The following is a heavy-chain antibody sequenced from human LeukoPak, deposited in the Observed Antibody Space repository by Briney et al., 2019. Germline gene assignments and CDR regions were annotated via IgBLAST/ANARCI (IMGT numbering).Heavy chain of an antibody. V-gene: IGHV3-48*04. Sequence: GGSLTLSCAASGFTFSSYSMNWVRQAPGKGLEWVSYISSSGSTTYNADPVKGRFSISRDNAKNSLYLQMNSLRAEDTAVYYCAREDSSGLDYWGQGTLVTVSS. CDR1: GFTFSSYS. CDR2: ISSSGSTT. J-gene: IGHJ4*02. CDR3: AREDSSGLDY. D-gene: IGHD3-22*01.